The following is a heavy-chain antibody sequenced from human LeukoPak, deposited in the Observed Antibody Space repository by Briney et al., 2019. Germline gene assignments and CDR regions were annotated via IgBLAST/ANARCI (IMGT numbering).Heavy chain of an antibody. D-gene: IGHD3-16*01. CDR3: ARDNHLYACFDY. CDR2: INAGNGNT. V-gene: IGHV1-3*01. J-gene: IGHJ4*02. Sequence: ASVKVSCKASGYTFTSYAMHWVRQAPGQRLEWMGWINAGNGNTKYSQKFQGGVTITRDTSASTAYMELSSLRSEDTAVYYCARDNHLYACFDYWGQGTLVTVSS. CDR1: GYTFTSYA.